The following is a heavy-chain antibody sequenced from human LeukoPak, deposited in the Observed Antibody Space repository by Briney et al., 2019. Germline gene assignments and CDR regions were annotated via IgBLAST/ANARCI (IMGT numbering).Heavy chain of an antibody. D-gene: IGHD6-19*01. CDR3: ARWTSRGPGIAVAVTRGLDY. CDR2: ISSSISYI. V-gene: IGHV3-21*01. CDR1: GFTFSSYS. J-gene: IGHJ4*02. Sequence: PGGSLRLSCAASGFTFSSYSMNWVRQAPGKGLEWVSSISSSISYIYYADSVKGRFTISRDNAKNSLYLQMNSLRAEDTAVYYCARWTSRGPGIAVAVTRGLDYWGQGTLVTVSS.